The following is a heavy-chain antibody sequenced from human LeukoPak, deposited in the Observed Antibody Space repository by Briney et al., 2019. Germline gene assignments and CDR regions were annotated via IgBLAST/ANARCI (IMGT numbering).Heavy chain of an antibody. CDR1: GFTFSSYA. J-gene: IGHJ4*02. Sequence: GGALRLSCAASGFTFSSYAMSWVRQAPGKGLEWVSGISGSGGTTYYADSVKGPFTISRDNSKNTLYLQMNSLRAEDTAVYYCAKSPIPCIAVTGRYFDYRGQGTLVTVSS. D-gene: IGHD6-19*01. V-gene: IGHV3-23*01. CDR2: ISGSGGTT. CDR3: AKSPIPCIAVTGRYFDY.